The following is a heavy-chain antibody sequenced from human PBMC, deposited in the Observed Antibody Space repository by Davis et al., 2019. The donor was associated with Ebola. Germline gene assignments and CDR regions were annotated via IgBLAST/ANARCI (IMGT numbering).Heavy chain of an antibody. Sequence: PGGSLRLSCAASGFTVSSNYMSWVRQAPGKGLEWVSSISSSGSTINYADSVKGRFTVSRDNAKNSLYLQMNSLRDEDTAVFYCARGRTVTNYVDYWGPGILVTVSS. D-gene: IGHD4-17*01. CDR3: ARGRTVTNYVDY. V-gene: IGHV3-48*02. J-gene: IGHJ4*02. CDR1: GFTVSSNY. CDR2: ISSSGSTI.